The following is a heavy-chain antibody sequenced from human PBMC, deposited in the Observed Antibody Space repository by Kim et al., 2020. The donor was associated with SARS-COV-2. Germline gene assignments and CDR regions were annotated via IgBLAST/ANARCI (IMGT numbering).Heavy chain of an antibody. Sequence: GGSLRLSCAASGFTFSSYAMSWVRQAPGKGLEWVSAISGSGGSTYYADSVKGRFTISRDNSKNTLYLQMNSLRAEDTAVYYCAPSSVYDSSGGGAFDIWGQGTMVTVSS. CDR2: ISGSGGST. V-gene: IGHV3-23*01. CDR1: GFTFSSYA. D-gene: IGHD3-22*01. CDR3: APSSVYDSSGGGAFDI. J-gene: IGHJ3*02.